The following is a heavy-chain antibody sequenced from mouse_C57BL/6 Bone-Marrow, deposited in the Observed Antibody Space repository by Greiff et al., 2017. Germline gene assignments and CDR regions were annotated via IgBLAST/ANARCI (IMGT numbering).Heavy chain of an antibody. Sequence: QVQLQQPGAELVKPGASVKLSCKASGYTFTSSWMHWVKQRPGRGLEWIGRIDPNSGGTKYNEKFKSKDTLTVDKPSSPAYMQPSSLTSEDPAGYYCSGGLPDYFDYWGQGTTLTGSS. V-gene: IGHV1-72*01. CDR1: GYTFTSSW. J-gene: IGHJ2*01. D-gene: IGHD2-4*01. CDR3: SGGLPDYFDY. CDR2: IDPNSGGT.